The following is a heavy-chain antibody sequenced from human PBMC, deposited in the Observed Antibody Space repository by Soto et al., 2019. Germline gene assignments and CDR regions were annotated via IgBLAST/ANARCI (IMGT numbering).Heavy chain of an antibody. Sequence: CAASGFTFTSYSMNWVRQAPGQGLEWVSYITSKSTTIKYADSVKGRFTVSRDNAKNSLYLQLNSLRDEDTAVYYCAREMGACSDSSCYPGPYDSWGQGTLVTVSS. CDR3: AREMGACSDSSCYPGPYDS. CDR1: GFTFTSYS. D-gene: IGHD3-16*01. CDR2: ITSKSTTI. V-gene: IGHV3-48*02. J-gene: IGHJ5*02.